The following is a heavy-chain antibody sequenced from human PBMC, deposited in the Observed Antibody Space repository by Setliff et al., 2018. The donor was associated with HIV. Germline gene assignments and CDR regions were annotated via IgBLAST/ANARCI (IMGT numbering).Heavy chain of an antibody. CDR1: GYTLTSYA. D-gene: IGHD4-17*01. V-gene: IGHV1-18*01. J-gene: IGHJ6*03. Sequence: ASVKVSCKASGYTLTSYAITWVRQAPGQGLEWVGWIDADNGNTNYAQKFRGRVTMTTDTSTNTAYMEVGSLTSDDTAVYYCVRVTADRTNYYYYMDVWDKGTTVTVSS. CDR3: VRVTADRTNYYYYMDV. CDR2: IDADNGNT.